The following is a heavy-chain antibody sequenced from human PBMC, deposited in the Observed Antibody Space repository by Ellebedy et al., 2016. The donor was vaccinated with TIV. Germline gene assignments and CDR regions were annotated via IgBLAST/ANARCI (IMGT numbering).Heavy chain of an antibody. CDR1: GFTFSSYS. CDR2: IKQDGSEK. J-gene: IGHJ3*02. CDR3: ARGTHLPGLDI. V-gene: IGHV3-7*01. Sequence: GGSLRLXCAASGFTFSSYSMNWVRQAPGKGLEWVANIKQDGSEKYYVDSVKGRFTISRDNAKNSLYLQMNSLRAEDTAVYYCARGTHLPGLDIWGQGTMVTVSS.